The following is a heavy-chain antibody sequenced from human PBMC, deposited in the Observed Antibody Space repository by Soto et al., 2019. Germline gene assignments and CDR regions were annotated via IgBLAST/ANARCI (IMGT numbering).Heavy chain of an antibody. CDR2: ISWNSGSI. V-gene: IGHV3-9*01. D-gene: IGHD4-17*01. CDR3: AKAMTTVTTVDAFDI. Sequence: EVQLVESGGGLVQPGRSLRLSCAASGFTFDDSSMHWVRQAPGKGLEWVSGISWNSGSIGYADSVKGRFTISRDNAKNSLYLQMYSLRAEDTALYYCAKAMTTVTTVDAFDIWGQGTMVTVSS. CDR1: GFTFDDSS. J-gene: IGHJ3*02.